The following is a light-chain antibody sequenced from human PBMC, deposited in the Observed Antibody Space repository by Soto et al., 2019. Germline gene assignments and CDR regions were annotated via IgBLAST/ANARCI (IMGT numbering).Light chain of an antibody. J-gene: IGLJ2*01. Sequence: QSALTQPPSAAGSPGQSVTISCTGTSTDVGGYNYVSWYQQYPGKAPKLIIYEVSKRPSGVPDRFSGSKSGNTASLTVSGLQADDEADYYCSSYAGSARILFGGGTQLTVL. V-gene: IGLV2-8*01. CDR3: SSYAGSARIL. CDR2: EVS. CDR1: STDVGGYNY.